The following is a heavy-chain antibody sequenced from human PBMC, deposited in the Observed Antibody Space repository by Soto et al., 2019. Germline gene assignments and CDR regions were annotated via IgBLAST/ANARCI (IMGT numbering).Heavy chain of an antibody. J-gene: IGHJ4*02. D-gene: IGHD3-3*01. V-gene: IGHV4-59*01. CDR2: IYYSGST. CDR1: GGSISSYY. Sequence: PSETLSLTCTVSGGSISSYYWSWIRQPPGKGLEWIGYIYYSGSTNYNHSLRSRVTISVDTSKNQFSLKLSSVTAADTAVYYCARSFWSGYYTGFDYWGQGTLVTVSS. CDR3: ARSFWSGYYTGFDY.